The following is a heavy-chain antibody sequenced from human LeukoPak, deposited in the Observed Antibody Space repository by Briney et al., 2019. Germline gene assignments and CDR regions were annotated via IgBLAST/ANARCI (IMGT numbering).Heavy chain of an antibody. CDR2: ISSGSSYT. V-gene: IGHV3-11*05. CDR3: ARGRQPDC. Sequence: GGSLRLSCAPSGFIFSDYYMSWIRQAPGKGLEWVSYISSGSSYTNNADSVKGRFTISRDNAKNSLYLQMNSLRAEDTAVYYCARGRQPDCWGQGTLVTGSS. D-gene: IGHD2-2*01. CDR1: GFIFSDYY. J-gene: IGHJ4*02.